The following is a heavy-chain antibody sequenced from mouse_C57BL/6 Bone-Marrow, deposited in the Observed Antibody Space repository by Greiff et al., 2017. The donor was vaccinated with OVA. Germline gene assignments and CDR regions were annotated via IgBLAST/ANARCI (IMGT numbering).Heavy chain of an antibody. CDR2: IHPSDSDT. D-gene: IGHD1-1*01. J-gene: IGHJ2*01. V-gene: IGHV1-74*01. CDR3: ARSYYGSSNHFDY. CDR1: GYTFTSYW. Sequence: QVQLQQPGAELVKPGASVKVSCKASGYTFTSYWMHWVKQRPGQGLEWIGRIHPSDSDTNYNQKFKGKASLTVDKSSSTAYMQLSSLTSEDSAVYYCARSYYGSSNHFDYWGQGTTLTVSS.